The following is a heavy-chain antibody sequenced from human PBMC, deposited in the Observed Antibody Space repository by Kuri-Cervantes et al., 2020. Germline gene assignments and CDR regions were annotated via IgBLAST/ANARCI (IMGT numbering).Heavy chain of an antibody. CDR2: IIPIFGTA. Sequence: SVKVSCKASGGTFSSYAISWVRQAPGQGLEWMGGIIPIFGTANYAQKFQGRVTITADKSTSTAYMELRSLRSDDTAVYFCARVKSSYGDPTGGMDVWGQGTTVTVSS. V-gene: IGHV1-69*06. CDR3: ARVKSSYGDPTGGMDV. J-gene: IGHJ6*02. CDR1: GGTFSSYA. D-gene: IGHD4-17*01.